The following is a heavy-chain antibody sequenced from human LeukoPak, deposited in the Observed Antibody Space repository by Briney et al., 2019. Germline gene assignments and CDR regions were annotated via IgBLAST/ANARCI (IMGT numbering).Heavy chain of an antibody. CDR2: ISYDGSNK. J-gene: IGHJ4*02. CDR1: GFTFSSYA. V-gene: IGHV3-30*04. Sequence: PGGSLRLSCAASGFTFSSYAMHWVRQAPGKGLEWVAVISYDGSNKYYADSVKGRLTISRDNSKNTLYLQMNSLRAEDTAVYYCARAERYSSSPFDYWGQGTLVTVSS. CDR3: ARAERYSSSPFDY. D-gene: IGHD6-13*01.